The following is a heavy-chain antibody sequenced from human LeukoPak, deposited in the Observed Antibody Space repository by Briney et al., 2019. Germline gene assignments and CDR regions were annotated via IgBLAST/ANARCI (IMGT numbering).Heavy chain of an antibody. CDR2: IQYDGSNK. D-gene: IGHD5-24*01. J-gene: IGHJ3*02. V-gene: IGHV3-30*02. CDR1: GFTFSSYG. Sequence: GGSLRLSCAASGFTFSSYGMHWVRQAPGKGLERVTFIQYDGSNKYYADSVKGRFTISRDNSKNTLYLQMNSLRAEDTAVYYCARERAVEMATIGDDAFDIWGQGTMVTVSS. CDR3: ARERAVEMATIGDDAFDI.